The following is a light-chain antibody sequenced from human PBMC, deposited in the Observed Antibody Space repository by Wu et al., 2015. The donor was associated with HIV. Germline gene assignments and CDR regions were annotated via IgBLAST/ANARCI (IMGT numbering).Light chain of an antibody. J-gene: IGKJ1*01. CDR1: QSVSRN. CDR3: QQYNNWPRT. V-gene: IGKV3-15*01. CDR2: GAS. Sequence: EIVMTQSPATLSVSAGERATLSCRASQSVSRNLAWYQQKPGQTPRLLIYGASTRATGIPARFSGGGSGTEFTLTISSLQSEDFAVYYCQQYNNWPRTFGQGTKVEIK.